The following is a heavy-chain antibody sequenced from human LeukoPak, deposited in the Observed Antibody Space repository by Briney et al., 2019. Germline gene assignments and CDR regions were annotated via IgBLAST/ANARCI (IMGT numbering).Heavy chain of an antibody. D-gene: IGHD3-3*01. V-gene: IGHV3-53*01. J-gene: IGHJ6*02. CDR3: ARDPSLITATPSRFLEWLGYDYYGMDV. CDR2: IYSGGST. CDR1: GFTVSSNY. Sequence: PGGSLRLSCAASGFTVSSNYMSWVRQAPGKGLEWVSVIYSGGSTYYADSVKGRFTISRDNSKNTLYLQMNSLRAEDTAVYYCARDPSLITATPSRFLEWLGYDYYGMDVWGQGTTVTVSS.